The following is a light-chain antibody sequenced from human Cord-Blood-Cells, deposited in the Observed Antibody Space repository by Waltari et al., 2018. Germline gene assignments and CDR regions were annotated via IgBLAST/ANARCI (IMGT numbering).Light chain of an antibody. V-gene: IGLV2-23*01. CDR3: CSYAGSSTWV. J-gene: IGLJ3*02. Sequence: QSALTQPASVSGSPGQSLTISCTGTSRDVGSYNLFSWYQQHPGKAPNLMIYEGSKRPSGVSNRFSGSKSGNTASLTISGLQAEDEADYYCCSYAGSSTWVFGGGTKLTVL. CDR1: SRDVGSYNL. CDR2: EGS.